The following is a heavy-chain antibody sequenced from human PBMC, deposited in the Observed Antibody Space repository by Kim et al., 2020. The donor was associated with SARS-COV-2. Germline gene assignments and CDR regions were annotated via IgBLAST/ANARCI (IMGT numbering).Heavy chain of an antibody. J-gene: IGHJ4*02. D-gene: IGHD2-15*01. CDR1: GYTLTELS. CDR2: FDPEDGET. Sequence: ASVKVSCKVSGYTLTELSMHWVRQAPGKGLEWMGGFDPEDGETIYAQKFQGRVTMTEDTSTDTAYMELSSLRSEDTAVYYCATENPDTYDRILLGWGYWGQGTLVTVSS. V-gene: IGHV1-24*01. CDR3: ATENPDTYDRILLGWGY.